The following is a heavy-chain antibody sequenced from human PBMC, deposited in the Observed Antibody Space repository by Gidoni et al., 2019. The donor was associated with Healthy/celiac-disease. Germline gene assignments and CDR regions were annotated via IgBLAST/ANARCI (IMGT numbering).Heavy chain of an antibody. D-gene: IGHD6-6*01. CDR3: AREEKQLLDY. CDR2: IYYSGST. Sequence: QVQLQESGPGLVTPSETLSLTCTVSGGSISSYYWSWIRQPPGKGLDWIGYIYYSGSTNYTPSLKSRVTRSVDTSKNQFSLKLSSVTAADTAVYYCAREEKQLLDYWGQGTLVTVSS. V-gene: IGHV4-59*01. CDR1: GGSISSYY. J-gene: IGHJ4*02.